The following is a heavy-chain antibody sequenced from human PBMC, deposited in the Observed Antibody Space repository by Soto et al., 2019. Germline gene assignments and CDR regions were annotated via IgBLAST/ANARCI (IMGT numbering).Heavy chain of an antibody. CDR1: GFTFSRYG. V-gene: IGHV3-30*18. Sequence: GGSLRLSCEGSGFTFSRYGTHWVRQAPGMGLEWVAVVSHDGLAQYYGDSVKGRFTISRDNSQNTLYLQMNNLRTEDTAIYYCAKETIAVGGPNYFDYWGQGTLVTVSS. D-gene: IGHD6-19*01. CDR3: AKETIAVGGPNYFDY. J-gene: IGHJ4*02. CDR2: VSHDGLAQ.